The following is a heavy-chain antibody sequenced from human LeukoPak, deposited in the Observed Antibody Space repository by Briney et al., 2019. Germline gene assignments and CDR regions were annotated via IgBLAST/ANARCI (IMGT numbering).Heavy chain of an antibody. Sequence: PGGSLRLSCAASGFTVSSNYMSWVRQAPGKGLEWVSVIYSGGSTYYADSVKGRFTISRDNSKNTLYLQMNSLRAEDTAVYYCARSLYYYGSGSYYNPFYFDYWGRGTLVTVSS. D-gene: IGHD3-10*01. CDR1: GFTVSSNY. CDR2: IYSGGST. V-gene: IGHV3-66*01. CDR3: ARSLYYYGSGSYYNPFYFDY. J-gene: IGHJ4*02.